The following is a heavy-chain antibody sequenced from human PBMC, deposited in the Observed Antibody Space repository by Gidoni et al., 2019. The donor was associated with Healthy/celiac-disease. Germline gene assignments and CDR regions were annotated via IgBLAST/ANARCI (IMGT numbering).Heavy chain of an antibody. CDR1: GFTLSSYG. J-gene: IGHJ6*02. CDR3: AKDVDTATQGDYYGMDV. V-gene: IGHV3-30*18. CDR2: ISYDGSNK. D-gene: IGHD5-18*01. Sequence: QVQLVESGGGVVQPGRSLRLSCAASGFTLSSYGMHWVRQAPGKGLEWVAVISYDGSNKYYADSVKGRFTISRDNSKNTLYLQMNSLRAEDTAVYYCAKDVDTATQGDYYGMDVWGQGTTVTVSS.